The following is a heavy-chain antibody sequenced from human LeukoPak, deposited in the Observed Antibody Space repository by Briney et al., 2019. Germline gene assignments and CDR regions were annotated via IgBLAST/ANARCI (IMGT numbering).Heavy chain of an antibody. J-gene: IGHJ6*03. Sequence: PGGSLRLSCAASGFTFDDYAMHWVRQAPGKGLEWVSGITWNSGSIDYADSVKGRFTISRDNAKKSLYLQMNSLRAEDTAVYYCARDRPQQWLVRGQRGYYYYMDDWGKGTTVTISS. V-gene: IGHV3-9*01. CDR2: ITWNSGSI. CDR3: ARDRPQQWLVRGQRGYYYYMDD. D-gene: IGHD6-19*01. CDR1: GFTFDDYA.